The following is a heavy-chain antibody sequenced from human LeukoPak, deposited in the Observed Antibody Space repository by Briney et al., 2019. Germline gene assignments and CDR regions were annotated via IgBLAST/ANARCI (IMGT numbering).Heavy chain of an antibody. CDR2: INVGNGNT. J-gene: IGHJ5*02. D-gene: IGHD1-1*01. Sequence: ASVKVSCKASGYAFTSYAMHWVRQAPGQRLEWMGWINVGNGNTKYSQKFQGRVTITRDTSASTAYMELSSLRSEDTAVYYCAGLERWFDPWGQGTLVTVSS. V-gene: IGHV1-3*01. CDR3: AGLERWFDP. CDR1: GYAFTSYA.